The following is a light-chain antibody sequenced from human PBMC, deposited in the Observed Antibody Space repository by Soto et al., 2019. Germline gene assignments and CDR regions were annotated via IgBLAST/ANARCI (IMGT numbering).Light chain of an antibody. V-gene: IGLV2-14*03. CDR3: TSWTTSTTMI. Sequence: QSALTQPASVSGSPGQSITISCTATSSDIGAYNYVSWYQQHPGKAPKLMIYDVNIRPSGVSNRFSGYKSGNTASLTISGLQAEDEADYYCTSWTTSTTMIFGGGTKLTVL. CDR1: SSDIGAYNY. J-gene: IGLJ2*01. CDR2: DVN.